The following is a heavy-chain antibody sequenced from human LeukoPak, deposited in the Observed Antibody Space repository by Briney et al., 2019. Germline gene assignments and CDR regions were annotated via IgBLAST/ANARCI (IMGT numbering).Heavy chain of an antibody. Sequence: PSETLSLTCTVSGGSISSYYWSWIRQPPGKGLEWIGYIYYSGSTNYNPSLESRVTISVDRSKNQFSLRLTSVTAADTALYYCARFGYSSGGDYFDRWGQGTLVTVSS. V-gene: IGHV4-59*01. CDR2: IYYSGST. J-gene: IGHJ4*02. CDR3: ARFGYSSGGDYFDR. D-gene: IGHD6-19*01. CDR1: GGSISSYY.